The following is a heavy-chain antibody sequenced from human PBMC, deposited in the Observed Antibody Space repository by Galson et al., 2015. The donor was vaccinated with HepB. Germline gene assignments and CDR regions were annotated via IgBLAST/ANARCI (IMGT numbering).Heavy chain of an antibody. CDR3: AREWPRGGYYFDY. CDR1: GFTFSSYN. D-gene: IGHD3-10*01. J-gene: IGHJ4*02. Sequence: RLSCAAYGFTFSSYNMNWVRQAPGKGLEWVSSISTSSSYINYADSVRGRFTISRDNAKNSLYLQMNSLRAEDTAVYYCAREWPRGGYYFDYWGQGTLVTVSS. V-gene: IGHV3-21*01. CDR2: ISTSSSYI.